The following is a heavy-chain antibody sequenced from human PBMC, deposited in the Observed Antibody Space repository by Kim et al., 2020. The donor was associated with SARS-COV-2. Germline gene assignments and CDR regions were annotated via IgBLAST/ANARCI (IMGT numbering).Heavy chain of an antibody. CDR2: ISSSSSYI. CDR1: GFTFSSYS. J-gene: IGHJ6*02. Sequence: GGSLRLSCAASGFTFSSYSMNWVRQAPGKGLEWVSSISSSSSYIYYADSVKGRFTISRDNAKNSLYLQMNSLRAEDTAVYYCAREGLAAKYYYGMDVWGQGTTDTVSS. D-gene: IGHD2-15*01. CDR3: AREGLAAKYYYGMDV. V-gene: IGHV3-21*01.